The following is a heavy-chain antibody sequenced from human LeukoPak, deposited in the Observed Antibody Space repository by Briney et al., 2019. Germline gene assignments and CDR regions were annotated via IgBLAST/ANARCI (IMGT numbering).Heavy chain of an antibody. CDR3: ASTVFPGGFDP. Sequence: PSETLSLTCTVSGGSISSGSYYWSWIRQPAGKGLEWIGRIYTSGGTNYNPSLKSRVTISVDTSKNQFSLKLSSVTAADTAVYYCASTVFPGGFDPWGQGTLVTVFS. V-gene: IGHV4-61*02. J-gene: IGHJ5*02. CDR1: GGSISSGSYY. CDR2: IYTSGGT. D-gene: IGHD4-11*01.